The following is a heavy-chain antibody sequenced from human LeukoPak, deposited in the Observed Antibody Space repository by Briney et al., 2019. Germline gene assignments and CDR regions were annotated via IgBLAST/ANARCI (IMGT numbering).Heavy chain of an antibody. Sequence: ASVKVSCKASGYTFTSYGISWVRQAPGQGLEWMGWISAYNGNTNYAQKLQGRVTMTTDTSTSTAYMELRSLRSDDTAVYYCARDQDYCSGGSCYSRWFDPWGQGTLVTVSS. CDR1: GYTFTSYG. CDR2: ISAYNGNT. J-gene: IGHJ5*02. D-gene: IGHD2-15*01. V-gene: IGHV1-18*01. CDR3: ARDQDYCSGGSCYSRWFDP.